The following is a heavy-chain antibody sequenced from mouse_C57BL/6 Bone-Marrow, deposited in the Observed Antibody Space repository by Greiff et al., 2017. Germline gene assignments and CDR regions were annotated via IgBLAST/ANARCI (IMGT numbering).Heavy chain of an antibody. J-gene: IGHJ3*01. CDR3: ASKGLSIPWFAY. Sequence: VQLQQPGAELVKPGASVKMSCKASGYTFTSYWITWVKQRPGQGLEWIGDIYPGSGSTNYNEKFKSKATLTVDTSSSTAYMQLSSLPSEDSAVYYCASKGLSIPWFAYWGQGTLVTVSA. V-gene: IGHV1-55*01. CDR1: GYTFTSYW. D-gene: IGHD2-10*02. CDR2: IYPGSGST.